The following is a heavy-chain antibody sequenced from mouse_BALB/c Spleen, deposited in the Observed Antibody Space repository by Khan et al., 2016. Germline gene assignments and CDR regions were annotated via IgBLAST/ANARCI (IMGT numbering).Heavy chain of an antibody. Sequence: EVQLVESGGGLVQPGGSLKLSCAASGFDFRRYWMSWVRQAPGKGLEWIGEINPDSRTINYSPSLKDKFTISRDNAKSTLYLQMSRLRSEDTALYYCARAGYYGYLAYWGQGTLVSVSA. J-gene: IGHJ3*01. CDR2: INPDSRTI. V-gene: IGHV4-1*02. D-gene: IGHD1-1*01. CDR3: ARAGYYGYLAY. CDR1: GFDFRRYW.